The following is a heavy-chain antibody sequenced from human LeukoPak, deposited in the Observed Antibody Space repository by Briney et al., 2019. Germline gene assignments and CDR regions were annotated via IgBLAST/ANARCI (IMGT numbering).Heavy chain of an antibody. CDR3: ARDASSGWYLDY. D-gene: IGHD6-19*01. CDR2: ISYDGSNK. J-gene: IGHJ4*02. CDR1: GFTFSGSA. Sequence: GGSLRLSCAASGFTFSGSAMHWARQAPGKGLEGVAVISYDGSNKYYADSVKGRFTISRDNSKNTLYPQMNSLRAEDTAVYYCARDASSGWYLDYWGQGTLVTVSS. V-gene: IGHV3-30-3*01.